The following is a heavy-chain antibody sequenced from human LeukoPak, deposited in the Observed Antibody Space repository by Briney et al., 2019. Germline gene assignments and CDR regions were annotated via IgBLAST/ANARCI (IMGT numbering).Heavy chain of an antibody. CDR1: GFPFSSSW. V-gene: IGHV3-7*01. CDR2: IKQEGSER. J-gene: IGHJ4*02. Sequence: PGGSLRLSCAASGFPFSSSWMSWVRQATGKGLEWVANIKQEGSERYYVECVKGRFTISRDNAKNSLYLQMNSLRAEDTAVYYCARRGYCSGGSCYGSRYFDYWGQGTLVTVSS. CDR3: ARRGYCSGGSCYGSRYFDY. D-gene: IGHD2-15*01.